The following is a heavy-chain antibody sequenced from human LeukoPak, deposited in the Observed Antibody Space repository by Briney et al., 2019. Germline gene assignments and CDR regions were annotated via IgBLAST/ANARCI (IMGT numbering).Heavy chain of an antibody. D-gene: IGHD3-22*01. Sequence: GASVKVSCKASGYTFTAYYIHWVRQAPGQGLEWMGRINPNGGDTNYAQRFQGRVTMTRDTSITTAYMELSRLRSDDTAVYYCARGYLDSSGFYRGSIDYWGQGTLVTVSS. CDR1: GYTFTAYY. J-gene: IGHJ4*02. CDR3: ARGYLDSSGFYRGSIDY. CDR2: INPNGGDT. V-gene: IGHV1-2*06.